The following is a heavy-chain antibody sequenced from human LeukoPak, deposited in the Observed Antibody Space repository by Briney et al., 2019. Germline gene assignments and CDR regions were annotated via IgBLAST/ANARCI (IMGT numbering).Heavy chain of an antibody. D-gene: IGHD2/OR15-2a*01. Sequence: SVKVSCKASGGTFSSYAISWVRQAPGQGLEWMGGIIPIFGTANYAQKFQGRVTITADESTSTAYMELSSLRSEDTAVYYCARLSSKGKKNNWFDPWGQGTLVTVSS. CDR2: IIPIFGTA. CDR3: ARLSSKGKKNNWFDP. CDR1: GGTFSSYA. V-gene: IGHV1-69*13. J-gene: IGHJ5*02.